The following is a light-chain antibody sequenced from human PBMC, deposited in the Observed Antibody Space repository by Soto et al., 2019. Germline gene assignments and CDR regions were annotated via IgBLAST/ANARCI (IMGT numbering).Light chain of an antibody. Sequence: IQMTQSPSSLSASVGDRVTITCRASQGIRNDLGWYQQKPGKAPKLLIYAASSLESGVPSRFSGSGSGTEFTLTISSLQPDDFATYYCQQYNSYSGYTFGQGTKLEIK. V-gene: IGKV1-17*01. CDR3: QQYNSYSGYT. CDR2: AAS. J-gene: IGKJ2*01. CDR1: QGIRND.